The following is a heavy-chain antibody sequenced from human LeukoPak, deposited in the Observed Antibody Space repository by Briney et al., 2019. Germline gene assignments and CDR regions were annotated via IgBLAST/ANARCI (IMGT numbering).Heavy chain of an antibody. Sequence: ASVKVSSKASGYTFTNYGITWVRQAPGQGLEWMGWISAYNGDTNYAQRFQGRITMTTDTSTTTAYMELRSLRSDDTAVYYCATLGDVLRLFPLISLDGMDVWGQGTTVTVSS. CDR2: ISAYNGDT. CDR3: ATLGDVLRLFPLISLDGMDV. J-gene: IGHJ6*02. CDR1: GYTFTNYG. D-gene: IGHD3-3*01. V-gene: IGHV1-18*01.